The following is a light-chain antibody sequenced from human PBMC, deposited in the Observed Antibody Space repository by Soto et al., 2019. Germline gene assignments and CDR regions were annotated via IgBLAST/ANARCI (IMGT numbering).Light chain of an antibody. CDR1: QSVSSN. J-gene: IGKJ1*01. CDR3: LQTYNPPRK. CDR2: GAS. Sequence: EIVMTQSPATLSVSPGERATLSCRASQSVSSNLAWYQQRSGQAPSLLIYGASTRATGIPTRFSGSGSGTEFTLTISNMQREDFATYDCLQTYNPPRKFGQGTKVDLK. V-gene: IGKV3-15*01.